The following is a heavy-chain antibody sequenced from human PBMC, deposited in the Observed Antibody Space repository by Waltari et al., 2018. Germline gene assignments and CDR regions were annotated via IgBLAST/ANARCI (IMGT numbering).Heavy chain of an antibody. CDR2: YDPEDGET. Sequence: QVQLVQSGAEVKKPGASVKVSCKVSGYTLTELSMHWVRQAPGKGLEWMGGYDPEDGETIYAQKVQGRVTMTEDTSTDTAYMELSSLRSEDTAVYYWATAPLTVAGTLSDYWGQGTLVTVSS. CDR3: ATAPLTVAGTLSDY. V-gene: IGHV1-24*01. D-gene: IGHD6-19*01. CDR1: GYTLTELS. J-gene: IGHJ4*02.